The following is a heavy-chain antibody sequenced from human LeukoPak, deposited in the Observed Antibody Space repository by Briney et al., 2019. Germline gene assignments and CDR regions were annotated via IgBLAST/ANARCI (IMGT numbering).Heavy chain of an antibody. D-gene: IGHD3-10*01. Sequence: ASVRVSCKASGGTFSRYTIRWLRQPPGLELAWMGGIIPEFGTKYNGQKFQGTLTINAYESTDTAYMNLRGLTSEDTAVYYCARDRGYYFDYWGQGTPVTVSS. CDR3: ARDRGYYFDY. V-gene: IGHV1-69*01. CDR2: IIPEFGTK. CDR1: GGTFSRYT. J-gene: IGHJ4*02.